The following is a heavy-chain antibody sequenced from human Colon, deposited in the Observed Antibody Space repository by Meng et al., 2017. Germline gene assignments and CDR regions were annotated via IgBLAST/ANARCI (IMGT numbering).Heavy chain of an antibody. CDR3: VRSSGWVRTGFDP. D-gene: IGHD6-19*01. CDR1: GDSIDSGDCS. CDR2: IHHSGSA. V-gene: IGHV4-30-4*01. Sequence: QVHLQESGPGLVKPSQTLSLTCTVAGDSIDSGDCSWSWFRQSPGKGLEWIGYIHHSGSAYYNPSLRSRAAISVDTSNKKFSLKLTSVTAADTAVYYCVRSSGWVRTGFDPWGQGTLVTVSS. J-gene: IGHJ5*02.